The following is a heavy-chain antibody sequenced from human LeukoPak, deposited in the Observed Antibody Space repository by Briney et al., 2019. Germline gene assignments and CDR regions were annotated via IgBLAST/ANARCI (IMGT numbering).Heavy chain of an antibody. V-gene: IGHV3-23*01. CDR2: ISGSGGST. J-gene: IGHJ4*02. Sequence: GSLRLSCAASGFTFSNYAMSWVRQAPGKGLEWVSAISGSGGSTYYADSVKGRFTISRDNSKNTLYLQMNSLRAEDTAVYYCAKRTSYYSAATSYFDYWGQGTLVTVSS. D-gene: IGHD2-21*01. CDR1: GFTFSNYA. CDR3: AKRTSYYSAATSYFDY.